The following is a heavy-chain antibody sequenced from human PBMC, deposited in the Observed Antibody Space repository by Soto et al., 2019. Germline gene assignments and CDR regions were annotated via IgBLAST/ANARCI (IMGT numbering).Heavy chain of an antibody. D-gene: IGHD5-12*01. Sequence: EVQLVESGGGLVQPGGSLRLSCAASGFTFSSYEMNWVRQAPGKGLEWVSYISSSSGYIFYADSVKGRFTISRDNAKNSLYLQMNSLRAEDTALYYCATTTGDYWGQGTLVTVSS. CDR1: GFTFSSYE. CDR2: ISSSSGYI. V-gene: IGHV3-48*03. J-gene: IGHJ4*02. CDR3: ATTTGDY.